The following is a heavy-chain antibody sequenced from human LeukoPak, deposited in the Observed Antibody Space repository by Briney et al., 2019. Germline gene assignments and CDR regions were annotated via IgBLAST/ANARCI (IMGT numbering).Heavy chain of an antibody. CDR3: ASLVRSGSSVDY. D-gene: IGHD3-10*01. V-gene: IGHV1-69*04. CDR2: IIPILGIA. Sequence: EASVKVSCKASGGTFSSYAISWVRQAPGQGLEWMGRIIPILGIANYAQKFQGRVTITADKSTSTAYMELSSLRFEDTAVYYCASLVRSGSSVDYWGQGTLVTVSS. J-gene: IGHJ4*02. CDR1: GGTFSSYA.